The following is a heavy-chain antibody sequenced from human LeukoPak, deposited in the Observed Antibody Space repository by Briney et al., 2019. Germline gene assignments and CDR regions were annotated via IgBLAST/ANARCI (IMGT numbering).Heavy chain of an antibody. D-gene: IGHD4-17*01. CDR3: ATDYGDYVNAFDI. J-gene: IGHJ3*02. V-gene: IGHV1-8*01. CDR1: GYTFTSYD. Sequence: GASVKVSCKASGYTFTSYDINWVRQATGQGLEWMGWMNPNSGNTGYAQKFQGRVTMTRNTSISTAYMELSSLRSEDTAVYYCATDYGDYVNAFDIWGQGTMVTVSS. CDR2: MNPNSGNT.